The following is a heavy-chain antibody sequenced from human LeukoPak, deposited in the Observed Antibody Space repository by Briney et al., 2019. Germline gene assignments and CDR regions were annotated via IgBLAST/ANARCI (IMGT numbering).Heavy chain of an antibody. Sequence: LETLSLTCAVYGGSFSGYYWSWIRQPPGKGLEWIGEINHSGSTNYNPSLKSRVTISVDTSKNQFSLKLSSVTAADTAVYYCASSSSSTPFDYWGQGTLVTVSS. V-gene: IGHV4-34*01. J-gene: IGHJ4*02. CDR3: ASSSSSTPFDY. CDR2: INHSGST. D-gene: IGHD3-22*01. CDR1: GGSFSGYY.